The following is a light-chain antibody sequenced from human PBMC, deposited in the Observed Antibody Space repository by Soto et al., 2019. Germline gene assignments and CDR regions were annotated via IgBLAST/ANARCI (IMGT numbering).Light chain of an antibody. CDR1: QSVSTSS. J-gene: IGKJ2*01. Sequence: IVWTQSPATLSLSPGEIATLSCRASQSVSTSSLAWYQQKPGQAPRLLIYGASSRATGVPDRVSGSGSGADFTLSISRVEPEDVAVYYCQQYGSSPYTFGQGTKLAIK. V-gene: IGKV3-20*01. CDR3: QQYGSSPYT. CDR2: GAS.